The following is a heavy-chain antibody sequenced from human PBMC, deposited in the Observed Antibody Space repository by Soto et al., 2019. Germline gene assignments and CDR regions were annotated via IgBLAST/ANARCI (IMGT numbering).Heavy chain of an antibody. D-gene: IGHD5-18*01. CDR2: IIPIFGTA. Sequence: SVKVSCKASGGTFSSYAISWVRQAPGQGLEWMGGIIPIFGTANYAQKFQGRVTITADESTSTAYMELSSLRSEDTAVYYCARDTVQPYYYYGMDVWGQGTTVTVSS. V-gene: IGHV1-69*13. J-gene: IGHJ6*02. CDR1: GGTFSSYA. CDR3: ARDTVQPYYYYGMDV.